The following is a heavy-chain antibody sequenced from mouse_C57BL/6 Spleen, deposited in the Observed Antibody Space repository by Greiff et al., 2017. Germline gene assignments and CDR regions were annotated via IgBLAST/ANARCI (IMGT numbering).Heavy chain of an antibody. Sequence: QVQLQQPGAELVMPGASVTLSCKASGYTFTSYWMHWVKQRPGQGLEWIGEIDPSDSYTNYNQKFKGKSTLTVDKSSSTAYMQISSLTSEDSAVCFCAKTGDGSSWFAYWGQGTLVTVSA. V-gene: IGHV1-69*01. CDR2: IDPSDSYT. J-gene: IGHJ3*01. D-gene: IGHD3-3*01. CDR1: GYTFTSYW. CDR3: AKTGDGSSWFAY.